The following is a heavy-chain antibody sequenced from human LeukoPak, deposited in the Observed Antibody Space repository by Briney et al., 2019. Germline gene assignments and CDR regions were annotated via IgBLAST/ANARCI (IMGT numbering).Heavy chain of an antibody. V-gene: IGHV3-21*01. J-gene: IGHJ4*02. CDR2: ISSSSNYI. CDR3: AGDMVRGVIHHLGDY. Sequence: GGSLRLSCAGSGITFSSYSVNWVRQAPGKGLEWVSSISSSSNYIYYADSVKGRFTISKDNAKNSLYLQMNSLRAEDTAVYYCAGDMVRGVIHHLGDYWGQGTLVTVSS. D-gene: IGHD3-10*01. CDR1: GITFSSYS.